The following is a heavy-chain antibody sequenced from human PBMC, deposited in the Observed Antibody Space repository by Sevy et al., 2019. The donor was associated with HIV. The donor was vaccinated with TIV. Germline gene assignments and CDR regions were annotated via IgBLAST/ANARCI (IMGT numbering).Heavy chain of an antibody. V-gene: IGHV3-23*01. Sequence: GGSLRLSCAASGFTFSSYAMSWVRQAPGKGLEWVSAISGRGGSTYYADSVKGRFTISRDNSKNTLYLQMNSLRADDTAVYYCAKALSGSGSYWVFDYWGQGTLVTVSS. CDR2: ISGRGGST. CDR1: GFTFSSYA. CDR3: AKALSGSGSYWVFDY. D-gene: IGHD3-10*01. J-gene: IGHJ4*02.